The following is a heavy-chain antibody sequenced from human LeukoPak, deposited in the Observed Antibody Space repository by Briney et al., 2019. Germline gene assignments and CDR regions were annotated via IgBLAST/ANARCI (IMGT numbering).Heavy chain of an antibody. V-gene: IGHV1-69*04. CDR2: IIPILGIA. CDR3: ASWYGSGRLTAAFDY. J-gene: IGHJ4*02. Sequence: SVKVSCKASGGTFSSYAINWVRQAPGQGLEWMGRIIPILGIANYAQKFQGRVTITTDESTSTAYMELSSLRSEDTAVYYCASWYGSGRLTAAFDYWGQGTLVTVSS. D-gene: IGHD3-10*01. CDR1: GGTFSSYA.